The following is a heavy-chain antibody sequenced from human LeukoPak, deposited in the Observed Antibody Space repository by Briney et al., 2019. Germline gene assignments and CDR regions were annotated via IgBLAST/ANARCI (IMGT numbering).Heavy chain of an antibody. CDR3: AGDQGGDYYDSSAEEWFDP. CDR1: GYTLTSFG. Sequence: ASAKVSSKPSGYTLTSFGISWVPQAPGQGHEWVGWITAYNGETNYAQKLQGRVTMTPDTSTSTAYMELRSLRTDGTAVYYWAGDQGGDYYDSSAEEWFDPWGQGTLVTVSS. V-gene: IGHV1-18*01. J-gene: IGHJ5*02. D-gene: IGHD3-22*01. CDR2: ITAYNGET.